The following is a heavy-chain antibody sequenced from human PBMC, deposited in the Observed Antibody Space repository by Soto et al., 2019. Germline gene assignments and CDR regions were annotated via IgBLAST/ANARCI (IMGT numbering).Heavy chain of an antibody. CDR2: IYYSGST. CDR3: ARDRGRGSYHDGAFDI. D-gene: IGHD1-26*01. J-gene: IGHJ3*02. Sequence: TLSLTCTVSGGSISSGGYYWSWIRQHPGKGLEWIGYIYYSGSTYYNPSLKSRVTISVDTSKNQFSLKLSSVTAADTAVYYCARDRGRGSYHDGAFDIWGQGTMVTVSS. V-gene: IGHV4-31*03. CDR1: GGSISSGGYY.